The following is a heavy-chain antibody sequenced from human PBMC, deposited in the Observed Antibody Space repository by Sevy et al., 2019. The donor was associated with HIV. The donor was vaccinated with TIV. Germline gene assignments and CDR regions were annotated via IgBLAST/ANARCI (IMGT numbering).Heavy chain of an antibody. CDR2: ITSSHGAK. CDR3: VGRRYRVGHSWSYFFDF. J-gene: IGHJ4*02. Sequence: GGSLRLSCVTSGFIFSDYHMSWIRLAPGKGLEWISHITSSHGAKVYADSVRGRFDISRDNARKSVYLQMNRLQVEDTATYFCVGRRYRVGHSWSYFFDFWGQGTPVTVSS. V-gene: IGHV3-11*01. CDR1: GFIFSDYH. D-gene: IGHD5-18*01.